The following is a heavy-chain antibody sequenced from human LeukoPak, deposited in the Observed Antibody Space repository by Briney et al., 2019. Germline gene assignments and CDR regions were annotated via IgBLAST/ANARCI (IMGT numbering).Heavy chain of an antibody. CDR1: GFTFSNYR. CDR2: IKSKTDGGTT. D-gene: IGHD3-10*01. CDR3: AKDTLWIDF. V-gene: IGHV3-15*01. Sequence: PGGSLRLSCAASGFTFSNYRMSWVRQAPGKGLEWVGRIKSKTDGGTTDYAAPVKGRFTISRDDSQNTLYLQMNSLKTEDTAVYYCAKDTLWIDFWGQGTLVTVSS. J-gene: IGHJ4*02.